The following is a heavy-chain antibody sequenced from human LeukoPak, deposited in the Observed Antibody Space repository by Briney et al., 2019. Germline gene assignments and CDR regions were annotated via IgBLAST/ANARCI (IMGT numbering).Heavy chain of an antibody. J-gene: IGHJ5*02. CDR3: AGVVFGSSRDDYSNGDNWFDP. CDR2: IIPIFGTA. Sequence: SVKVSCKASGGTFISYAISWVRQAPGQGLEWMGGIIPIFGTANYAQKFQGRVTITTDESTSTAYMELSSLRSEDTAVYYCAGVVFGSSRDDYSNGDNWFDPWGQGTLVTVSS. CDR1: GGTFISYA. V-gene: IGHV1-69*05. D-gene: IGHD4-11*01.